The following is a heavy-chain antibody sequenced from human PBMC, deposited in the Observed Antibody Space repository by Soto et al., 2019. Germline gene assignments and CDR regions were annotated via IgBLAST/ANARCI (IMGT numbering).Heavy chain of an antibody. V-gene: IGHV3-53*01. Sequence: EVQLVESGGGLIKPGGSLRLSCAASGFTVSSNYMSWVRQAPGKGLEWVSVMYSGGTTYYADSVKGRCTIYRDNSKNTLYLQMDSLRAEDTAVYYCAREGDFPYFDYWGQGTLVTVSS. CDR3: AREGDFPYFDY. CDR2: MYSGGTT. J-gene: IGHJ4*02. CDR1: GFTVSSNY.